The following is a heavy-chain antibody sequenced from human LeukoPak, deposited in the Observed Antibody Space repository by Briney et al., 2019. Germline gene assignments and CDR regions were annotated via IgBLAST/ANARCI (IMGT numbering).Heavy chain of an antibody. CDR3: VHCGGDCYPCCGMDV. D-gene: IGHD2-21*02. Sequence: PGGSLRLSCAASGFTFSSYAMSWVRQAPGKELEWVSVISGSGGSTYYTDSVKGRFTISRDNSKNTLYLQMNSLRAEDTAIYYCVHCGGDCYPCCGMDVWGQGTTVSVSS. J-gene: IGHJ6*02. CDR2: ISGSGGST. CDR1: GFTFSSYA. V-gene: IGHV3-23*01.